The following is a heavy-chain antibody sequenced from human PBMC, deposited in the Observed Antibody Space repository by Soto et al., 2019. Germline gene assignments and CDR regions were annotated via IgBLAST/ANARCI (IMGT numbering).Heavy chain of an antibody. CDR3: ARGIIVGGWYPYYFDY. V-gene: IGHV1-3*01. J-gene: IGHJ4*02. CDR2: INAGNGNT. D-gene: IGHD6-19*01. Sequence: ASVKVSCKASGYTFITYAMHWVRQAPGQRLEWMGWINAGNGNTKYSQKFQGRVSITRDTSASTAYMELSSLRSEDTAVYYCARGIIVGGWYPYYFDYWGQGTLVTVSS. CDR1: GYTFITYA.